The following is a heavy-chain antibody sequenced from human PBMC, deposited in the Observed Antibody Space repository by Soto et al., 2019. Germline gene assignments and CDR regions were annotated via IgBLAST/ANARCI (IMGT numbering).Heavy chain of an antibody. V-gene: IGHV6-1*01. D-gene: IGHD1-26*01. Sequence: RTRSLTSAISGDSVSSHSASWNWIRQSPSRGLEWLGRTYYRSKSYEYYAESSKSRRPINPDTSKGQFSLQLNSVTPEDTAVYYWARGYPRYFDYWAQRTLVTASS. CDR1: GDSVSSHSAS. CDR3: ARGYPRYFDY. J-gene: IGHJ4*02. CDR2: TYYRSKSYE.